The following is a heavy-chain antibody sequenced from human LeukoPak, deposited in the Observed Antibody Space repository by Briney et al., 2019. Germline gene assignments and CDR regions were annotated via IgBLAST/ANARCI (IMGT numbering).Heavy chain of an antibody. Sequence: GGSLRLSCEASGLTFSNFGMHWVRQAPGKGLEWVTFIRYDATTIYYLDSVKGRFTVSRDNSKNTLYLQMNSLRAEDTAVYYCAKTPGEDFWRYWGQGTLVTVSS. V-gene: IGHV3-30*02. D-gene: IGHD3-3*01. CDR1: GLTFSNFG. CDR2: IRYDATTI. J-gene: IGHJ4*02. CDR3: AKTPGEDFWRY.